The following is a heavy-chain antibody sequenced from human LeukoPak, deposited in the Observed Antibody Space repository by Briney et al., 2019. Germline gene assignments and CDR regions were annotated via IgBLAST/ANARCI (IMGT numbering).Heavy chain of an antibody. CDR1: GFTFSSYD. J-gene: IGHJ3*02. CDR3: ARGADRTAAGAFDI. D-gene: IGHD1-1*01. CDR2: IGTAGDT. V-gene: IGHV3-13*01. Sequence: PGGSLRLSCAASGFTFSSYDMHWVRQATGKGLKWVSAIGTAGDTYYPGSVKGRFTISRENAKNSLYLQMNSLRAGDTAVYYCARGADRTAAGAFDIWGQGTMVTVSS.